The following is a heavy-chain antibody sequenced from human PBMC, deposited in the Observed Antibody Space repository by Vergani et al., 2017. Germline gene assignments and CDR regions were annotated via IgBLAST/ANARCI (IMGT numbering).Heavy chain of an antibody. Sequence: EVHLLESGGGLVQPGGSRRLSCAGAGFTFDTYTMAYVRQAPGKGLEWVATISSGGGAIFYADSVKVRFTISRDNSKNTLFLQMNSLKDEDTAVYYCTTAWGLYYLHGEYFQYWGRGTLVSVSS. V-gene: IGHV3-23*01. CDR1: GFTFDTYT. CDR2: ISSGGGAI. D-gene: IGHD3-10*01. J-gene: IGHJ1*01. CDR3: TTAWGLYYLHGEYFQY.